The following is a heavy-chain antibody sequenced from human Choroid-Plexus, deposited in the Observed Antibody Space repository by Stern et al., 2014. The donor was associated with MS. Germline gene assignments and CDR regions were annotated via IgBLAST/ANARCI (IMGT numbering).Heavy chain of an antibody. CDR1: GFSFSSFG. D-gene: IGHD2/OR15-2a*01. CDR2: ISYDGSK. CDR3: AKDRQYLTFFFDF. V-gene: IGHV3-30*18. Sequence: VQLLESGGGVVQPGRPLRLSCAASGFSFSSFGMHWVRQAPGKGLEWVALISYDGSKDYADSVKGRFAISRDNSKNTLYLQMNSLRAEDTAVYYWAKDRQYLTFFFDFWGQGSLVTVSS. J-gene: IGHJ4*02.